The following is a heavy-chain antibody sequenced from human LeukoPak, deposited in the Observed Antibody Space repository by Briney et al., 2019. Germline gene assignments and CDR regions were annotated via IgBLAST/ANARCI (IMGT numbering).Heavy chain of an antibody. V-gene: IGHV3-21*01. CDR1: GFTFSSYR. Sequence: GGSLRLSCAASGFTFSSYRMNWVRQAPGKGLEWVSSISSSSSYIYYSDSVKGRFTISRDNAKNSLYLQMNSLKADDTAVYYCTRGAGTGWRFDSWGQGTLVTVSS. D-gene: IGHD6-19*01. J-gene: IGHJ4*02. CDR2: ISSSSSYI. CDR3: TRGAGTGWRFDS.